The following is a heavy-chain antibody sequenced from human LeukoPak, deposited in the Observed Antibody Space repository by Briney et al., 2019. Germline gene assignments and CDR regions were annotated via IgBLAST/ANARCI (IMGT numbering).Heavy chain of an antibody. V-gene: IGHV3-73*01. Sequence: GGSLRLSCAASGFTFSGSAMHWVRQASGKGLEWVGRIRSKGNNYATAYAASVKGRFTISRDNSKNTLYLQMNRLRAEDTAVYYCARIPSSIAARAGYYYYYMDVWGKGTTVTVSS. CDR3: ARIPSSIAARAGYYYYYMDV. D-gene: IGHD6-6*01. J-gene: IGHJ6*03. CDR2: IRSKGNNYAT. CDR1: GFTFSGSA.